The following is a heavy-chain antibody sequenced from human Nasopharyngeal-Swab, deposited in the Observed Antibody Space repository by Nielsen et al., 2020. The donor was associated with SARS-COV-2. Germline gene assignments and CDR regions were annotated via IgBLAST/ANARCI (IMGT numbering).Heavy chain of an antibody. Sequence: SETLSLTCAVSGGSISSSNWWSWVRQPPGKGLEWIGSIYHSGSTYYNPSLKSRVTISVDTSKNQFSLKLSSVTAADTAVYYCARGGYSSGWVVYWGQGTLVTVSP. D-gene: IGHD6-19*01. CDR3: ARGGYSSGWVVY. CDR1: GGSISSSNW. J-gene: IGHJ4*02. V-gene: IGHV4-4*02. CDR2: IYHSGST.